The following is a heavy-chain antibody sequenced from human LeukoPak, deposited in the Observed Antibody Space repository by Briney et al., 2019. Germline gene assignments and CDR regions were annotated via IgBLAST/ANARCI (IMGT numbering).Heavy chain of an antibody. CDR3: ASEAYGAHYFDY. CDR1: GFTFSSYS. D-gene: IGHD4-17*01. CDR2: ISSSSSYI. J-gene: IGHJ4*02. Sequence: GGSLRLSCAASGFTFSSYSMNWVRQAPGKGLEWVSSISSSSSYIYYADSVKGRFTISRDNSKNTLYLQMNSLRAEDTAVYYCASEAYGAHYFDYWGQGTLVTVSS. V-gene: IGHV3-21*01.